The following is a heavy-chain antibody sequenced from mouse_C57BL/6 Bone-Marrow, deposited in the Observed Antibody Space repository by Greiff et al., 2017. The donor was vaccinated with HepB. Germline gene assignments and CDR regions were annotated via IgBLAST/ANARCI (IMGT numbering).Heavy chain of an antibody. Sequence: VQLQQSGAELVRPGTSVKMSCKASGYTFTNYWIGWAKQRPGQGLEWIGDIYPGGGYTNYNEKFKGKATLTADKSSSTAYMQFSSLTSEDSAIYYCARGVYYYAMDYWGQGTSVTVSS. V-gene: IGHV1-63*01. CDR2: IYPGGGYT. CDR3: ARGVYYYAMDY. CDR1: GYTFTNYW. J-gene: IGHJ4*01.